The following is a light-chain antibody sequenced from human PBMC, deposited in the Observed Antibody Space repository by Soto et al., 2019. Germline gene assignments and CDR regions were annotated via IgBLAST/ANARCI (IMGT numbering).Light chain of an antibody. V-gene: IGLV1-40*01. CDR2: GNS. CDR3: QSYDSSLSAV. J-gene: IGLJ2*01. Sequence: QLVLTQPPSVSGAPGQRVTISCTGSSSNIGAGYDVHWYQQLPGTAPKLLIYGNSNRPSGVPDRFSGSKSGTSASLAITGLQAEDEADYYCQSYDSSLSAVFGGGTKVNVL. CDR1: SSNIGAGYD.